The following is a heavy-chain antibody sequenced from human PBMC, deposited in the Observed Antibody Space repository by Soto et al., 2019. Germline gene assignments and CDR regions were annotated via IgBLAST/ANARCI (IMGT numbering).Heavy chain of an antibody. CDR1: GGSINSGGYY. CDR2: ISYSGDT. Sequence: QVQLQEPRPGLVKPSQTLSLTCTVSGGSINSGGYYWSWIRQLPGKGLDYIGYISYSGDTYYNPSLRSRTTVSLDTSKNQFSLKLSSVTAADTAVYFCARGILWFGVTYLDYWAQGTLVSVSS. J-gene: IGHJ4*02. V-gene: IGHV4-31*03. D-gene: IGHD3-10*01. CDR3: ARGILWFGVTYLDY.